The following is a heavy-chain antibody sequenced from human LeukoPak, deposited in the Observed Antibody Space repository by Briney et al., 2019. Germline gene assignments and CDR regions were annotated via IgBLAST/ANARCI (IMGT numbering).Heavy chain of an antibody. CDR2: INPKSGGT. J-gene: IGHJ1*01. V-gene: IGHV1-2*02. CDR3: AREYEVGSGSMAEYFQD. D-gene: IGHD3-10*01. Sequence: ASVKVSCKASGYTFTGNYMHWVRQAPGQGLEWMGWINPKSGGTNYAQKFQGRVTMTRETSISTAYMELSRLRSDDTAVYYCAREYEVGSGSMAEYFQDWGQGTLVTVSS. CDR1: GYTFTGNY.